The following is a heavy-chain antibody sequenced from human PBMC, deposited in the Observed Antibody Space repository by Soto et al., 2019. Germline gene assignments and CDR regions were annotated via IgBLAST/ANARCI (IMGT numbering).Heavy chain of an antibody. CDR1: GGSISSGDYY. D-gene: IGHD3-3*02. CDR3: ARDRSLAWFDP. Sequence: SEILSLTCTVSGGSISSGDYYWSWIRQPPGKGLEWIGYIYYSGSTYYNPSLKSRVTISVDTSKNQFSLKLSSVTAADTAVYYCARDRSLAWFDPWGQGILVTVSS. V-gene: IGHV4-30-4*01. J-gene: IGHJ5*02. CDR2: IYYSGST.